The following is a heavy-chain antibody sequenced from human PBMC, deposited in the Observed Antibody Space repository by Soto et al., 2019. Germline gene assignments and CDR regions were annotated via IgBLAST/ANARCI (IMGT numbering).Heavy chain of an antibody. CDR1: GGSISSYY. J-gene: IGHJ3*02. CDR3: ARVRRDGYNDASDI. D-gene: IGHD5-12*01. Sequence: SETLSLTCTVSGGSISSYYWSWIRQPPGKGLEWIGYIYYSGSTNYNPSLKSRVTISVDTSKNQFSLKLSSVTAADTAVYYCARVRRDGYNDASDIWGQGAMVTVSS. CDR2: IYYSGST. V-gene: IGHV4-59*01.